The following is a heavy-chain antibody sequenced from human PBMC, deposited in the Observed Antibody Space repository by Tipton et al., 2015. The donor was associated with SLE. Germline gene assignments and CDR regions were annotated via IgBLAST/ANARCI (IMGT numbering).Heavy chain of an antibody. V-gene: IGHV4-61*10. J-gene: IGHJ4*02. CDR1: GGSISSGSYY. Sequence: TLSLTCTVSGGSISSGSYYWSWIRQPAGKGLEWIGYIYYSGSTNYNPSLKSRVTISVDTSKNQFSLKLSSVTAADTAVYYCARGVEMASGFDYWGQGTLVTVSS. D-gene: IGHD5-24*01. CDR3: ARGVEMASGFDY. CDR2: IYYSGST.